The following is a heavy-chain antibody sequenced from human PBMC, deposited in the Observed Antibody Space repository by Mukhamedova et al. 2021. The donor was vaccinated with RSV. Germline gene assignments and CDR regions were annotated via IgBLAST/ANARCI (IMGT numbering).Heavy chain of an antibody. V-gene: IGHV5-51*01. J-gene: IGHJ4*02. CDR3: ARGRTPTYGFPFDY. D-gene: IGHD3-10*01. CDR2: IFPGDADT. Sequence: GRGLEWMEMIFPGDADTKYSESFQGQVTISVDTSSSISYLQWDTLKASDSATYYCARGRTPTYGFPFDYWGRGTLVTVSS.